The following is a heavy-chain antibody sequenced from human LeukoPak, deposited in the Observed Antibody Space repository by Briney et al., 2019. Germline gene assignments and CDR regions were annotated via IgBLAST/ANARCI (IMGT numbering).Heavy chain of an antibody. D-gene: IGHD4-11*01. CDR2: VNPSGGST. Sequence: ASVKVSCKASGYTFTSYYMHWVRQAPGQGLEWMGIVNPSGGSTSYAQKFQGRVTMTRDTSTSTVYMELSSLRSEDTAVYYCARDMTTVTTQSTFVYWGQGTLVTVSS. CDR1: GYTFTSYY. CDR3: ARDMTTVTTQSTFVY. V-gene: IGHV1-46*01. J-gene: IGHJ4*02.